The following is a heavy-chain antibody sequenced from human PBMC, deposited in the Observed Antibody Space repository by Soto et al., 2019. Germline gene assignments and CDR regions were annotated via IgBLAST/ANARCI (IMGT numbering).Heavy chain of an antibody. V-gene: IGHV3-30-3*01. CDR3: ARAPSGSYPEFDY. CDR1: GFIFSSYT. Sequence: GGSLRLSCAASGFIFSSYTMQWVRQAPGKGLEWVGVITYDGSNQYYADSVKGRFTISRDNSRNMLFLQMNSLRPDDTAVYYCARAPSGSYPEFDYWGQGTLVTVSS. CDR2: ITYDGSNQ. D-gene: IGHD1-26*01. J-gene: IGHJ4*02.